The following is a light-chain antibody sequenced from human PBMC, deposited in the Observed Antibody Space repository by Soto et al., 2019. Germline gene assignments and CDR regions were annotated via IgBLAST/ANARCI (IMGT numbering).Light chain of an antibody. CDR3: QQYNSWPIT. J-gene: IGKJ5*01. Sequence: EIVLTQSPGTLSLSPGERATLSCRASQSVSSSYLAWYQQKPGQAPRLLIYGASSRTTGIPDRFSGSGSGTDFTLTIIRLEPEDFAVYYCQQYNSWPITFGQGTRL. CDR2: GAS. CDR1: QSVSSSY. V-gene: IGKV3-20*01.